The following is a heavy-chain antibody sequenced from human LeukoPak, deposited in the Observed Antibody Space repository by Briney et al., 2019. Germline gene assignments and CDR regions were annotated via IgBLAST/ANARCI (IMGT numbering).Heavy chain of an antibody. CDR1: GNTFTKSDY. CDR3: ARGPTDMDFDY. J-gene: IGHJ4*02. V-gene: IGHV1-46*01. Sequence: ASVKVSCKSSGNTFTKSDYIHWVRQAPGQGLEWMGIINPSDGTTFYAQKFQDRVTLTRDTSTNTVFMELSGLRSDDTAVFYCARGPTDMDFDYWGQGSLVTVSS. CDR2: INPSDGTT.